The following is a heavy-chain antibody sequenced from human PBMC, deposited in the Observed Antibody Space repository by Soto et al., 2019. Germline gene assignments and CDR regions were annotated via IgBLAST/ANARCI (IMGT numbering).Heavy chain of an antibody. D-gene: IGHD6-13*01. CDR1: GITFSNAW. J-gene: IGHJ3*02. V-gene: IGHV3-15*01. CDR2: IRSKTDGGTT. CDR3: TTTRPGTNVFDN. Sequence: GGSLRLSCAASGITFSNAWMNWVRQAPGKGLEYIGRIRSKTDGGTTEYAAPVEGRFTISRDDSKNTLYLQMGGLKTEDTAVYYCTTTRPGTNVFDNWGQGTLVTVSS.